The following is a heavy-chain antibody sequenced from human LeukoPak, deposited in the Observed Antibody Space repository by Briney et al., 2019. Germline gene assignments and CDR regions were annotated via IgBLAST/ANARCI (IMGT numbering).Heavy chain of an antibody. J-gene: IGHJ4*02. CDR3: AREQTRGGDLDY. CDR1: GFTFSSFS. Sequence: GGSLRLSCTASGFTFSSFSMNWVRQSPGKGLEWISSFSNHIAIFYADSVKGRFTISRDNARNSLYLQMFSLKVEDTAVYYCAREQTRGGDLDYWGQGAQITVSS. V-gene: IGHV3-69-1*01. CDR2: FSNHIAI. D-gene: IGHD2-21*02.